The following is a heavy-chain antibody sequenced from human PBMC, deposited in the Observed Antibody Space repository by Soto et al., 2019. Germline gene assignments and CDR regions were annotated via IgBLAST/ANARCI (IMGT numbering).Heavy chain of an antibody. CDR2: IIPILGIA. V-gene: IGHV1-69*02. CDR1: GGTFSSYT. J-gene: IGHJ4*02. Sequence: SVKVSCKASGGTFSSYTISWVRQAPGQGLEWMGRIIPILGIANYAQKFQGRVTITADKSTSTAYMELSSLRSEDTAVYYCAREGGIYYGSGSYYPFDYWGQGTLVTVSS. CDR3: AREGGIYYGSGSYYPFDY. D-gene: IGHD3-10*01.